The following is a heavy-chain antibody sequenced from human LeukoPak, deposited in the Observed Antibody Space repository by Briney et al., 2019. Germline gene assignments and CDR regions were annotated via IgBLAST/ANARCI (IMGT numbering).Heavy chain of an antibody. CDR2: INTDGSST. V-gene: IGHV3-74*01. Sequence: PGGSLRLSCAASGFTFSSYWMHWVRQAPGKGLVWVSRINTDGSSTSYADSVKGRFTISRDNAKNTLYLQMNSLRAEDTAVYYCATSRGYDYTPLAVAGYNWFGPWGQGTLVTVSS. D-gene: IGHD5-12*01. CDR1: GFTFSSYW. J-gene: IGHJ5*02. CDR3: ATSRGYDYTPLAVAGYNWFGP.